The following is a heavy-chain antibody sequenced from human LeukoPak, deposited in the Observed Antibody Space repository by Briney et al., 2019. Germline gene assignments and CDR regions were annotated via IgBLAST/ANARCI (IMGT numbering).Heavy chain of an antibody. J-gene: IGHJ3*02. CDR3: TRDHHRRHYDSQARNTFDI. D-gene: IGHD3-22*01. V-gene: IGHV3-48*01. Sequence: GGSLRLSCAASGYTFSSYSMNWVRQAPGKGLEWVSYISSSSSTIYYADSVRGRFTISRDNAKNSLYLQMNSLRAEDTAVYYCTRDHHRRHYDSQARNTFDIWGQGTMVTVSS. CDR1: GYTFSSYS. CDR2: ISSSSSTI.